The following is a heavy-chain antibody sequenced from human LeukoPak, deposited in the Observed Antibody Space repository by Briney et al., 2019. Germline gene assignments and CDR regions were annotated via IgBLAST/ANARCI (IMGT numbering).Heavy chain of an antibody. CDR3: ARLPPLDHSGYYSI. J-gene: IGHJ4*02. Sequence: SETLSLTCTVSGDSVSSGSYYWGWIRQPPGKGLEWTGNMMYSGNTYHNPSLKSRVFMSVDRSKNQFSLELNSVTAADTAVYYCARLPPLDHSGYYSIWGQGTLVTVSS. D-gene: IGHD3-22*01. CDR1: GDSVSSGSYY. V-gene: IGHV4-39*01. CDR2: MMYSGNT.